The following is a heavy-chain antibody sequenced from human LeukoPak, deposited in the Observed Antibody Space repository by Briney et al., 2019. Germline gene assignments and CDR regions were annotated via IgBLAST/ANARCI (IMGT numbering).Heavy chain of an antibody. CDR3: ARGSYTGTGYGMDV. V-gene: IGHV4-59*01. CDR1: GASIRSYY. J-gene: IGHJ6*02. CDR2: IYYSGST. D-gene: IGHD1/OR15-1a*01. Sequence: PSETLSLTCTVSGASIRSYYWSWIRQPPGNGLEWIGYIYYSGSTSYNPSLKSRVTISVDTSKNQFSLKLSSVTAADTAVYYCARGSYTGTGYGMDVWGQGTTVTVSS.